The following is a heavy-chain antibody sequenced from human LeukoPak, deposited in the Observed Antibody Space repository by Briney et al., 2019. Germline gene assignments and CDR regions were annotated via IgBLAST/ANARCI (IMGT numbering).Heavy chain of an antibody. CDR2: VYYSGST. J-gene: IGHJ5*02. CDR3: ASVEGAVVPAA. D-gene: IGHD2-2*01. CDR1: GGYISDYC. V-gene: IGHV4-59*04. Sequence: SETLSLTCTVSGGYISDYCWSWIWQPPGKGLEWIGFVYYSGSTYYNPSLKSRVTISVDTSKNQFSLKLSSVTAADTAVYYCASVEGAVVPAAWGQGTLVTVSS.